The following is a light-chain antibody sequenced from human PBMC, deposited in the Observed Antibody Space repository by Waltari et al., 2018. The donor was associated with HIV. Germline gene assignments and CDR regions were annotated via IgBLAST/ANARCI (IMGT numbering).Light chain of an antibody. J-gene: IGKJ2*01. CDR2: GVS. CDR1: QSFSSD. CDR3: QQYNNWPLS. V-gene: IGKV3-15*01. Sequence: EIVMTQSPATLSVSPGERATLSCRASQSFSSDLAWYQHKPGQAPRPLIYGVSTRATGIPARFSGSGSGTEFTLTISSLQSEDFAVYYCQQYNNWPLSFGQGTKLEIK.